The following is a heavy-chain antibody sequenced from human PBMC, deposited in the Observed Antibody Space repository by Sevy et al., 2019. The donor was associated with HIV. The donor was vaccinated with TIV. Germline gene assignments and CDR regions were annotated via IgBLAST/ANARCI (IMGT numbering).Heavy chain of an antibody. J-gene: IGHJ3*01. CDR2: INPKSGGT. D-gene: IGHD6-19*01. CDR3: ARADNIGWSTLDAFDL. CDR1: GYTFTGHY. V-gene: IGHV1-2*06. Sequence: ASVKVSCKASGYTFTGHYMHWVRQAPGQGLEWMGRINPKSGGTNYAQKFQGRVTMTRDTSIITAYMDLSSLRSDDTAVYYCARADNIGWSTLDAFDLWGQGTMVTVSS.